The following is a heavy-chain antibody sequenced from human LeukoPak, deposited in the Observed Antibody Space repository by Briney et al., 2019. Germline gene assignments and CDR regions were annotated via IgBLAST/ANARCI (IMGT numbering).Heavy chain of an antibody. CDR3: ALQICSSTSCYTFDY. V-gene: IGHV3-23*01. J-gene: IGHJ4*02. CDR2: ISGSGGST. D-gene: IGHD2-2*01. Sequence: GGSLRLSCAASGFTFSSYAMSWVRQAPGKGLEWVSAISGSGGSTYYADSVKGRFTISRDNSKNTLYLQMNSLRAEDTAVYYCALQICSSTSCYTFDYWGQGTLVTVSS. CDR1: GFTFSSYA.